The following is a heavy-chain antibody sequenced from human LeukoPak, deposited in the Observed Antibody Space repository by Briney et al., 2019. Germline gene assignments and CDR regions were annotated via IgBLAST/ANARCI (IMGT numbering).Heavy chain of an antibody. CDR1: GFTFSNYE. J-gene: IGHJ6*02. CDR3: AKDTCSGGSCYYYYGMDV. D-gene: IGHD2-15*01. Sequence: GGSLRLSCAASGFTFSNYEMNWVRQAPGKGLEWVAVISHDGSNNYYADSVKGRFTISRDNSKNTLYLQMISLRAEDTAVYYCAKDTCSGGSCYYYYGMDVWGQGTTVTVSS. V-gene: IGHV3-30*04. CDR2: ISHDGSNN.